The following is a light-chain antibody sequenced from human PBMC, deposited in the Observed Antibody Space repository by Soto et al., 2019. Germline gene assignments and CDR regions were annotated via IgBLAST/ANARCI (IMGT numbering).Light chain of an antibody. V-gene: IGKV3-15*01. CDR3: QQYNEWPRT. Sequence: SQSVSSRYLAWGQRGXGRGGGVVTHGATXRGQGIPARFSGSGSATDFTLTTSSLQSEDFAVYYCQQYNEWPRTFGQGTNVDI. CDR1: QSVSSRY. CDR2: GAT. J-gene: IGKJ1*01.